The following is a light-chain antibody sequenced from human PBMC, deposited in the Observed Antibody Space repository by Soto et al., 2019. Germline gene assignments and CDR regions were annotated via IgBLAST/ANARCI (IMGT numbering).Light chain of an antibody. Sequence: EIVLTQSPGILSLSPGERATLSCRASQSVSSSYLAWYQQKPGQAPRLLIYGASSRATGIPDRFSGSGSGTDFTLTISRLEPEDFAVYYCRQYGSSLWTFGQGTKVDVK. CDR3: RQYGSSLWT. CDR1: QSVSSSY. V-gene: IGKV3-20*01. J-gene: IGKJ1*01. CDR2: GAS.